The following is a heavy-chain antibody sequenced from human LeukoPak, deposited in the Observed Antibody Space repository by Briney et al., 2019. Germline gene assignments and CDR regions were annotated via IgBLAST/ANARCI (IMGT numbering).Heavy chain of an antibody. CDR3: VKTDY. Sequence: GGSLRLSCAASGFTFSSYEMNWVRQAPGKGLEWVSYISSSGSTIHYAESVKGRFTISRDNSKSTLYLQMTSLRPEDTAVYYCVKTDYWGQGALVTVSS. CDR1: GFTFSSYE. CDR2: ISSSGSTI. J-gene: IGHJ4*02. V-gene: IGHV3-48*03.